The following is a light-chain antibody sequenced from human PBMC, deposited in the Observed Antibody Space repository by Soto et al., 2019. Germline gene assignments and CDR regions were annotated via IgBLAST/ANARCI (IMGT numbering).Light chain of an antibody. CDR2: RNN. CDR1: SSNIGSNY. Sequence: QSVLTQPPSASGTPGQRVTISCSGSSSNIGSNYVYWYQQLPGTAPKLLIYRNNQRPSGVPDRFSGSKSGTSASRAISGLRSEDEGDYYCAAWDDSLHWVFGGGTKLTVL. J-gene: IGLJ3*02. CDR3: AAWDDSLHWV. V-gene: IGLV1-47*01.